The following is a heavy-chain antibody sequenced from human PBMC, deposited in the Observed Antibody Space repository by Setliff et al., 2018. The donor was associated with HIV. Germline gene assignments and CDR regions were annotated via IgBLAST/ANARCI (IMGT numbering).Heavy chain of an antibody. V-gene: IGHV4-38-2*01. Sequence: SETLSLTCAVSAYSINSGYYWGWIRQSPGKGLEWIASIYHSGSTYYNPSLKSRVTISVDTSKNQFSLKLSSVTAADAAVYYCARHDGTYCGGDCYLLGYFDLWGRGTLVTVSS. CDR1: AYSINSGYY. D-gene: IGHD2-21*02. CDR3: ARHDGTYCGGDCYLLGYFDL. CDR2: IYHSGST. J-gene: IGHJ2*01.